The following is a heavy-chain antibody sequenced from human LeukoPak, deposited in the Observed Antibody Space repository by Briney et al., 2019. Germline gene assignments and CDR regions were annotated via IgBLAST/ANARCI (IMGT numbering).Heavy chain of an antibody. Sequence: SETLSLTCAVYGGSFSGYYWSWIRQPPGKGLGWIGEINHSGSTNYNPSLKSRVTISVDTSKNQFSLKLSSVTAADTAVYYCATHYYDFWSGYYGPYDYWGQGTLVTVSS. CDR2: INHSGST. CDR1: GGSFSGYY. CDR3: ATHYYDFWSGYYGPYDY. J-gene: IGHJ4*02. V-gene: IGHV4-34*01. D-gene: IGHD3-3*01.